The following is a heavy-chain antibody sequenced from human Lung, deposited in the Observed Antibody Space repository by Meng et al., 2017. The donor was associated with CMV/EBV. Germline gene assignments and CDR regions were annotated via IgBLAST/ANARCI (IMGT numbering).Heavy chain of an antibody. D-gene: IGHD6-19*01. Sequence: GSLRLSCTVSGGSISSSSHYWGWIRQPPGKGLEWIATIYYNGGTSYNPSLKSRVTISLDTSKNQFSLKLNSVTAADTAVYYCATTSSGWFNYFDSWGQGTLVTVSS. J-gene: IGHJ4*02. CDR1: GGSISSSSHY. V-gene: IGHV4-39*01. CDR3: ATTSSGWFNYFDS. CDR2: IYYNGGT.